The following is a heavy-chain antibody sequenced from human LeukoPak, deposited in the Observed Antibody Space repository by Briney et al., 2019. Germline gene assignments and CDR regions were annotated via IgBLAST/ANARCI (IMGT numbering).Heavy chain of an antibody. J-gene: IGHJ4*02. CDR3: ARDGGSY. D-gene: IGHD3-16*01. Sequence: GLEWMGWINPNSGGTNYAQKFQGRVTMTRDTSISTAYMELSRLRSDDTAVYYCARDGGSYWGQGTLVTVSS. V-gene: IGHV1-2*02. CDR2: INPNSGGT.